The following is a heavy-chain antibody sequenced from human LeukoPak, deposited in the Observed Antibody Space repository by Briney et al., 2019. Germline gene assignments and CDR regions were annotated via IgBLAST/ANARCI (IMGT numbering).Heavy chain of an antibody. J-gene: IGHJ5*02. CDR3: TRLSVPAATNWFDP. CDR1: GFTFSGSA. Sequence: GGSLRLPCAASGFTFSGSAMHWVRQASGKGLEWVGRIRSKANSYATAYAASVKGRFTISRDDSKNTAYLQMNSLKTEDTAVYYCTRLSVPAATNWFDPWGQGTLVTVSS. D-gene: IGHD2-2*01. V-gene: IGHV3-73*01. CDR2: IRSKANSYAT.